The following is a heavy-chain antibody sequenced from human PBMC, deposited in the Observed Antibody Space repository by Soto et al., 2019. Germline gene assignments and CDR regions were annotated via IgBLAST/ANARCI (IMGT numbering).Heavy chain of an antibody. CDR3: ARGNLGDSSGWGQDY. D-gene: IGHD6-19*01. J-gene: IGHJ4*02. Sequence: QVQLVQSGAEVKKPGSSVKVSCKASGGTFSSYAISWVRQAPGQGLEWMGGIIPIFGTANYAQKFQGRVTITGEKPRTTASVGLSSLRLEDRAVYYCARGNLGDSSGWGQDYWGQEPLVTVPS. CDR2: IIPIFGTA. CDR1: GGTFSSYA. V-gene: IGHV1-69*06.